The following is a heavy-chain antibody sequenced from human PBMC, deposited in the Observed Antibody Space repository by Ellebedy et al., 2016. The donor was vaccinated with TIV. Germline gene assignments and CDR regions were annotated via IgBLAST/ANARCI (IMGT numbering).Heavy chain of an antibody. CDR3: AKWLRDTGFDY. V-gene: IGHV3-13*01. CDR1: GFTFSSYD. D-gene: IGHD2-8*02. J-gene: IGHJ4*02. Sequence: GGSLRLSXVASGFTFSSYDMHWVRQVAGKGLEWVSAIGTAGDTFYSDSVRGRFTISRDNSKDTLYLRMNSLRAEDTAVYYCAKWLRDTGFDYWGQGTLVTVSS. CDR2: IGTAGDT.